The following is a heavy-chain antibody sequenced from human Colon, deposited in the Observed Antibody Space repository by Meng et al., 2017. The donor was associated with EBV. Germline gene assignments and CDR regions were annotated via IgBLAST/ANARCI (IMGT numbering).Heavy chain of an antibody. J-gene: IGHJ4*02. Sequence: QRHLQEPGPGLVKPSETLSLTCTVSGGSISSNGYYWDWVHQPPGKGLEWIGAIYHSGSTSYNPSLQSRVTMFVDTSKNQFSLMLTSVTATDTAVYYCARRRGGSGRDCWGQGTLVTVSS. CDR1: GGSISSNGYY. V-gene: IGHV4-39*01. CDR3: ARRRGGSGRDC. CDR2: IYHSGST. D-gene: IGHD3-10*01.